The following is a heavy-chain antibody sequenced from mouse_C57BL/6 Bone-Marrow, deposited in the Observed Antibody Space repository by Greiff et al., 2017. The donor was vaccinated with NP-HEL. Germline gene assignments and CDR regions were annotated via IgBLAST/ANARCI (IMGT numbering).Heavy chain of an antibody. Sequence: DVQLQESGPGLVKPSQSLSLTCSVTGYSITSGYYWNWIRQFPGNKLEWMGYISYDGSNNYNPSLKNRISITRDTSKNQFFLKLNSVTTEDTATYYCARANYYGSSYAMDYWGQGTSVTVSS. CDR1: GYSITSGYY. J-gene: IGHJ4*01. V-gene: IGHV3-6*01. CDR3: ARANYYGSSYAMDY. CDR2: ISYDGSN. D-gene: IGHD1-1*01.